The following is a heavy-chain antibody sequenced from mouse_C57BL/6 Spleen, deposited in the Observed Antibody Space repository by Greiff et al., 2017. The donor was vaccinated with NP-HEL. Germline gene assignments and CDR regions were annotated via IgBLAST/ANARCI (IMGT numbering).Heavy chain of an antibody. CDR3: ATLNHWYFDV. CDR2: IYPSDSET. Sequence: VQLQQPGAELVRPGSSVKLSCKASGYTFTSYWMDWVKQRPGQGLEWIGNIYPSDSETHYNQKFKDKATLTVDKSSSTAYMQLSSLTSEDSAVYYCATLNHWYFDVWGTGTTVTVSS. CDR1: GYTFTSYW. V-gene: IGHV1-61*01. J-gene: IGHJ1*03.